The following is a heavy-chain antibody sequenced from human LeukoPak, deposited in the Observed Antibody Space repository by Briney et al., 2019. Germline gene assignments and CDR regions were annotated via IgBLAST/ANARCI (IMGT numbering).Heavy chain of an antibody. J-gene: IGHJ5*02. V-gene: IGHV3-74*03. CDR1: GFSFSSTW. CDR3: TYEEMATITS. CDR2: INNDASST. D-gene: IGHD5-24*01. Sequence: QPGGSLRLSCAASGFSFSSTWMHWVRQAPGKGLVWVSLINNDASSTTYADSVKGRFTISRDNAKNMVYLQMNSLKSEDTAVYYCTYEEMATITSWGQGILVTVSS.